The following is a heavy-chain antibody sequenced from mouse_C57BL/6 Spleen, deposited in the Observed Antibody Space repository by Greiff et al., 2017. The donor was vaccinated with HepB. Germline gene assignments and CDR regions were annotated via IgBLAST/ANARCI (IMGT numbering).Heavy chain of an antibody. CDR2: IYPGDGDT. J-gene: IGHJ2*01. V-gene: IGHV1-80*01. D-gene: IGHD2-10*02. CDR3: ARGYGNYFDY. Sequence: VKLMESGAELVKPGASVKISCKASGYAFSSYWMNWVKQRPGKGLEWIGQIYPGDGDTNYNGKFKGKATLTADKSSSTAYMQLSSLTSEDSAVYFCARGYGNYFDYWGQGTTLTVSS. CDR1: GYAFSSYW.